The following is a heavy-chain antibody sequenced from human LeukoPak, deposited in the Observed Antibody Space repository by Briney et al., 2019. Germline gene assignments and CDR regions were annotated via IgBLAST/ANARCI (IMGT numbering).Heavy chain of an antibody. J-gene: IGHJ4*02. D-gene: IGHD5-18*01. CDR3: ARDSSDTLAEYYFDY. CDR2: ISYDGSSK. V-gene: IGHV3-30-3*01. CDR1: GFTFSSS. Sequence: GKSLRLSCAASGFTFSSSIHWLRQAPGKGLEWVAVISYDGSSKDYADSVTGRFTISRDNSKNTLYLQMHSLRAEDTALYYCARDSSDTLAEYYFDYWGQGTLVTVSS.